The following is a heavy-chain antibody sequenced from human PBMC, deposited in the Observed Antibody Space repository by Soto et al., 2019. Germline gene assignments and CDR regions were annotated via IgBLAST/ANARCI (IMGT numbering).Heavy chain of an antibody. V-gene: IGHV3-23*01. CDR1: GFTFSSYA. J-gene: IGHJ4*02. Sequence: EVQLLESGGGLVQPGGSLRLSCAASGFTFSSYAMSWVRQAPGKGLEWVSAISGSGGSTYYADSVKCRFTISRDNSKNTLYLQMSSLRAEDTAVYYCATPHRRRQQLDPNFDYWGQGTLVTVSS. D-gene: IGHD6-13*01. CDR3: ATPHRRRQQLDPNFDY. CDR2: ISGSGGST.